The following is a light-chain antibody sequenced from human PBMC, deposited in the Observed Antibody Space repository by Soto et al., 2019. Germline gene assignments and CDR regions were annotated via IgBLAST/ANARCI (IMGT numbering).Light chain of an antibody. V-gene: IGKV3-20*01. Sequence: ELVLTQSPGTLSLSPGERATLSCRASQSVSSSYLAWYQQKPGQAPKLLIYGASSRATAIPDRFSGSGSGTDFTLSIRRLEPEDFAVYYCQQYGSSTPWTFGHGTNVEIK. CDR1: QSVSSSY. CDR3: QQYGSSTPWT. CDR2: GAS. J-gene: IGKJ1*01.